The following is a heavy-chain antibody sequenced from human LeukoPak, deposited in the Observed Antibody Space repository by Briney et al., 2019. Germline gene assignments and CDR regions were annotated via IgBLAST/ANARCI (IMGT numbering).Heavy chain of an antibody. CDR1: GGSISSYY. D-gene: IGHD3-22*01. J-gene: IGHJ5*02. CDR3: ARGGGPHYYDSRGKNWFDP. Sequence: SETLSLTCTVSGGSISSYYWSWIRQPPGKGLEWIGYIYYSGSTNYNPSLKSRVTISVDTSKNQFSLKLSSVTAADTAVYYCARGGGPHYYDSRGKNWFDPWGQGTLVTVPS. CDR2: IYYSGST. V-gene: IGHV4-59*01.